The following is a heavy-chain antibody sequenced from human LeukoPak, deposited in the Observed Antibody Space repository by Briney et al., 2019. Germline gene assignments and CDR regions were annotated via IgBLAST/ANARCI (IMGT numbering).Heavy chain of an antibody. CDR1: GGSISSSSYY. J-gene: IGHJ4*02. D-gene: IGHD2-15*01. Sequence: ETLSLTCTVSGGSISSSSYYWGWIRQPPGKGLEWIGSIYYSGSTYYNPSLKSRVTISVDTSKNQFSLKLSSVTAADTAVYYCARHVIIGSYYFDYWGQGTLVTVSS. V-gene: IGHV4-39*01. CDR3: ARHVIIGSYYFDY. CDR2: IYYSGST.